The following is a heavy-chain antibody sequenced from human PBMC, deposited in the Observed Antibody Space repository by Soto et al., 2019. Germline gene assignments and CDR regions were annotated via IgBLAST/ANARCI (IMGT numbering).Heavy chain of an antibody. CDR2: IWYDGSNK. J-gene: IGHJ4*02. Sequence: GGSLRLSCAASGFTFSSYGMHWVRQAPGKGLEWVAVIWYDGSNKYYADSVKGRFTISRDNSKNRLYLQMNSLRAEGTAVYYCARGGDIVVVPAANHFDYWGQGTLVPSPQ. D-gene: IGHD2-2*01. CDR1: GFTFSSYG. V-gene: IGHV3-33*01. CDR3: ARGGDIVVVPAANHFDY.